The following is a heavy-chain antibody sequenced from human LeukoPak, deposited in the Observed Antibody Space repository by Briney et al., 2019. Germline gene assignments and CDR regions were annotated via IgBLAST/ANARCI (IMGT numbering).Heavy chain of an antibody. J-gene: IGHJ6*02. V-gene: IGHV3-9*01. CDR3: AKDAVLRWGSMDV. Sequence: TGGSLRLSCAASGFTFDDYAMHWVRQAPGKGLEWVSGISWNSGSIGYADSVKGRFTISRDNAKNSLYLQMNSLRAEDTALYYCAKDAVLRWGSMDVWGQGTTVTVSS. CDR2: ISWNSGSI. D-gene: IGHD3-3*01. CDR1: GFTFDDYA.